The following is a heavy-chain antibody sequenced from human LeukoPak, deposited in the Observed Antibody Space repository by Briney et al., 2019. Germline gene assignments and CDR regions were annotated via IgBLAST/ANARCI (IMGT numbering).Heavy chain of an antibody. CDR2: IYYSGST. D-gene: IGHD3-16*01. Sequence: PSETLSLTCTVSGGSISSSSYYWGWIRQPPGKGLEWIGSIYYSGSTYYNPSLKSRVTISVDTSKNQFSLKLTSVTAADTAVYYCANELMGVDYWGQGTLVTVSS. CDR1: GGSISSSSYY. CDR3: ANELMGVDY. J-gene: IGHJ4*02. V-gene: IGHV4-39*01.